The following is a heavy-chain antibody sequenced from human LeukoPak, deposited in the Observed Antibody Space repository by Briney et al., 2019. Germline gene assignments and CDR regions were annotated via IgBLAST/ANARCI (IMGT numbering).Heavy chain of an antibody. D-gene: IGHD3-9*01. CDR3: AKELRYFDSPYFDY. CDR2: ISYDGSNK. CDR1: GFTFSSYA. J-gene: IGHJ4*02. V-gene: IGHV3-30*18. Sequence: GGSLRLSCAASGFTFSSYAMSWVRQAPGKGLEWEAVISYDGSNKYYADSVKGRFTISRDNSKNTLYLQMNSLIAEDTAVYYCAKELRYFDSPYFDYWGQGTLVTVSS.